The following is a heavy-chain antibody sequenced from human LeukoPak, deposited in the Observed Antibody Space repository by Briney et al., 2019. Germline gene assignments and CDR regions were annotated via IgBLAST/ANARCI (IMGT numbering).Heavy chain of an antibody. D-gene: IGHD4-17*01. V-gene: IGHV3-30*18. CDR3: AKDVDYGDYYFDY. CDR2: ISYDGSNK. J-gene: IGHJ4*02. CDR1: GFTFSSYG. Sequence: GGSLRLSCAASGFTFSSYGMHWVRQAPGKGLERVAVISYDGSNKYYADSVKGRFTISRDNSKNTLYLQMNSLRAEDTAVYYCAKDVDYGDYYFDYWGQGTLVTVSS.